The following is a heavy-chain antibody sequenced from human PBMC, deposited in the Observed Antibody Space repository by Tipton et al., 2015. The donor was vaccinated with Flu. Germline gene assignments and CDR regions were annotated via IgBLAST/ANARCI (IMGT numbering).Heavy chain of an antibody. CDR1: GFSVNSYF. CDR3: ARERAPDSPYFDY. CDR2: LYPSGTT. V-gene: IGHV3-66*03. D-gene: IGHD3-22*01. J-gene: IGHJ4*02. Sequence: GSLRLSCDATGFSVNSYFVSWVRQAPGKGLEWVSVLYPSGTTHYADTVKGRFTISRDNSKNTIFLQMNSLRADDTAIYFCARERAPDSPYFDYWGQGTLVTVSS.